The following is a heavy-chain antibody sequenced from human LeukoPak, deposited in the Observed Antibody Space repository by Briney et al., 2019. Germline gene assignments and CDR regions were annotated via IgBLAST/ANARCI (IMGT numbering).Heavy chain of an antibody. CDR3: ARVGSWYLSAFDI. J-gene: IGHJ3*02. CDR1: GGTFSSYA. V-gene: IGHV1-2*02. Sequence: ASVKVSCKASGGTFSSYAISWVRQAPGQGLEWMGWINPNSGGTNYAQKFQGRVTMTRDTSISTAYMELSRLRSDDTAVYYCARVGSWYLSAFDIWGQGTMVTVSS. CDR2: INPNSGGT. D-gene: IGHD6-13*01.